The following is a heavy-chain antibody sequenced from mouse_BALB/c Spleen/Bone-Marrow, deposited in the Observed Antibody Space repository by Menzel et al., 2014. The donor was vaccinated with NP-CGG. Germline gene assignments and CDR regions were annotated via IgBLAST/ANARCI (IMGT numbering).Heavy chain of an antibody. CDR2: IFPGTGTT. D-gene: IGHD3-2*01. V-gene: IGHV1S132*01. CDR3: ASRDSSGYVPDY. Sequence: QVHVKQSGAELVKTGASVKLSCKTSGYTFTSYWIQWVKRRPGQGLGWIGEIFPGTGTTYYNEKFKGKATLTIDTSSSTAYMQLSSLTSEDSAVYFCASRDSSGYVPDYWGQGTTLTVSS. J-gene: IGHJ2*01. CDR1: GYTFTSYW.